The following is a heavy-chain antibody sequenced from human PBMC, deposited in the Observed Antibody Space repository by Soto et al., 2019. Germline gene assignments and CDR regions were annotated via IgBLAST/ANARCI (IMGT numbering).Heavy chain of an antibody. CDR1: GFTVSSNY. CDR2: IYSGGST. V-gene: IGHV3-53*04. J-gene: IGHJ3*02. D-gene: IGHD3-22*01. CDR3: ARGHQYYYDSSGPDDAFDI. Sequence: GGSLRLSCAASGFTVSSNYMSWVRQAPGKGLEWVSVIYSGGSTYYADSVKGRFTISRHNSKNTLYLQMNSLRAEDTAVYYCARGHQYYYDSSGPDDAFDIWGQGTMVTVSS.